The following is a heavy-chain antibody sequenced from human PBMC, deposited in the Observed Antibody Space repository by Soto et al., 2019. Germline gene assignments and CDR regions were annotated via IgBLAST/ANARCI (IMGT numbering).Heavy chain of an antibody. D-gene: IGHD2-15*01. Sequence: GESLKISCKGSGYSFTSYWIGWVRQMPGKGLEWMGIIYPGDSDTRYSPSFQGQVTISADKSISTAYLQWSSLKASDTAMYYCARTGWYYKTYYYYGMDVWGQGTTVTVYS. CDR2: IYPGDSDT. CDR1: GYSFTSYW. J-gene: IGHJ6*02. V-gene: IGHV5-51*01. CDR3: ARTGWYYKTYYYYGMDV.